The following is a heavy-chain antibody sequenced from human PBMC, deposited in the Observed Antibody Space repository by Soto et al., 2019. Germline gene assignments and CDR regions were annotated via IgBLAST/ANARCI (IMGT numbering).Heavy chain of an antibody. V-gene: IGHV1-2*04. CDR3: ARGTSTYYDILTGPFDY. D-gene: IGHD3-9*01. CDR2: INPKSGGT. Sequence: QVQLVQSGAEVKKPGASVKVSCKASGYTFTGYYMHWVRQAPGQGLEWMGWINPKSGGTNYAQKFQGWVTMTRDTSISTVYMELSRLRSDDTAMYYCARGTSTYYDILTGPFDYWGQGTLVTVSS. CDR1: GYTFTGYY. J-gene: IGHJ4*02.